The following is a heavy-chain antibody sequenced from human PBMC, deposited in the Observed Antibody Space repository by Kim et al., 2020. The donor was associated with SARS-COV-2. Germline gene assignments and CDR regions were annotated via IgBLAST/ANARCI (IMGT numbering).Heavy chain of an antibody. CDR2: ISSVSSYI. Sequence: GGSLRLSCAGSGFTFSDYIINWVRQAPGKGLEWVSSISSVSSYILYADSVKGRFTISRDNARNSLYLQMNGLRDGDTAVYFCAREKPALAPAAVNYYYYYGVDVWRRGPTVTVSS. J-gene: IGHJ6*02. V-gene: IGHV3-21*01. D-gene: IGHD2-2*01. CDR1: GFTFSDYI. CDR3: AREKPALAPAAVNYYYYYGVDV.